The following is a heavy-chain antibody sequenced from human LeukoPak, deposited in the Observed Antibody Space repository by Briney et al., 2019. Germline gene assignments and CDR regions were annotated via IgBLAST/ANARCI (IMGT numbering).Heavy chain of an antibody. V-gene: IGHV3-23*01. Sequence: PGGSLRLSCAVSGITFSRLPMTWVRQAPGKGLQWVSAITTGGDTTFYADSVKGRFTISRDNSKNTLYLQMNSLRAEDTAVYYCARNYDSSGYGQPGAFDIWGQGTMVTVSS. J-gene: IGHJ3*02. CDR2: ITTGGDTT. D-gene: IGHD3-22*01. CDR3: ARNYDSSGYGQPGAFDI. CDR1: GITFSRLP.